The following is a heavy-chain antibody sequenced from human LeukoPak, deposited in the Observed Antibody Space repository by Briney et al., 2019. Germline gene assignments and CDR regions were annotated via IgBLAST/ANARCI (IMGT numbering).Heavy chain of an antibody. Sequence: GSLRLSSAASGLTSSSYWMSWVRQAPGKGLEWVATIKQDGSEKYYLDSVKGRFTISRDNAKNSLYLQMNSLRAEDTAVYYCARKNGLDYWGQGTLVTVSS. J-gene: IGHJ4*02. CDR1: GLTSSSYW. CDR3: ARKNGLDY. CDR2: IKQDGSEK. V-gene: IGHV3-7*01.